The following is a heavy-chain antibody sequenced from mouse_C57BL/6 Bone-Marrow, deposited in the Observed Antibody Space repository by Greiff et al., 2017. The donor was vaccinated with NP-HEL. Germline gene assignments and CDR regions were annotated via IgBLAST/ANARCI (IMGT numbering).Heavy chain of an antibody. J-gene: IGHJ2*01. CDR2: IDPENGDT. CDR1: GFNIKDDY. V-gene: IGHV14-4*01. D-gene: IGHD1-1*01. Sequence: VHVKQSGAELVRPGASVKLSCTASGFNIKDDYMHWVKQRPEQGLEWIGWIDPENGDTEYASKFQGKATITADTSSNTAYLQLSSLTSEDTAVYYCTTNPITTVDYWGQGTTLTVSS. CDR3: TTNPITTVDY.